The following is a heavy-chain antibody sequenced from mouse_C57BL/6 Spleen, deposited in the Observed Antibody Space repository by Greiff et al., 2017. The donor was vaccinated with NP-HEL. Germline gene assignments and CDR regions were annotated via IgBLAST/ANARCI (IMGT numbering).Heavy chain of an antibody. J-gene: IGHJ4*01. D-gene: IGHD1-1*01. CDR2: ISSGSSTI. CDR1: GFTFSDYG. CDR3: ARRTYHYYGSRDYAMDY. Sequence: DVMLVESGGGLVKPGGSLKLSCAASGFTFSDYGMHWVRQAPEKGLEWVAYISSGSSTIYYADTVKGRFTISRDNAKNTLFLQMTSLRSEDTAMYYCARRTYHYYGSRDYAMDYWGQGTSVTVSS. V-gene: IGHV5-17*01.